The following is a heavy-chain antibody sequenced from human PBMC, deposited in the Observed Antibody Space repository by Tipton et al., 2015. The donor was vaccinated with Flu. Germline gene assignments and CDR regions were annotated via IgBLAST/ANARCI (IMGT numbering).Heavy chain of an antibody. Sequence: GSLRLSCTASGFTFSDYYMTWVRQASGKAPEWLSKISNSGDSIYYADSVRGRFTISRDNHKNSLYLQLNSLRPEDTAEYYCASCGAYNSIAFWGQGTLVTVPS. CDR3: ASCGAYNSIAF. J-gene: IGHJ4*02. CDR2: ISNSGDSI. V-gene: IGHV3-11*01. CDR1: GFTFSDYY. D-gene: IGHD5-24*01.